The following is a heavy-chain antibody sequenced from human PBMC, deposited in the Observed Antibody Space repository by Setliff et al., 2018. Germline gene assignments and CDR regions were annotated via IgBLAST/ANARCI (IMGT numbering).Heavy chain of an antibody. Sequence: ASVKVSCKTSAYSFSGYYIHWVRQAPGQGLEWMGWNSVYAREFQGRVTMTIGTPTSTAYMELRSLRSDDTAVYYCARGPPDFVVVPAAAKFDYWGPGTLVTVSS. CDR2: NSVY. V-gene: IGHV1-18*04. CDR1: AYSFSGYY. D-gene: IGHD2-2*01. CDR3: ARGPPDFVVVPAAAKFDY. J-gene: IGHJ4*02.